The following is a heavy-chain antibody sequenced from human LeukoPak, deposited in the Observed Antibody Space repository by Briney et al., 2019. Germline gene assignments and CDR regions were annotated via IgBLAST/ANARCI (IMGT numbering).Heavy chain of an antibody. Sequence: PGGSLRLSCAASGFTFSSYAMSWVRQAPGMGLEWVSAISGSGGSTYYADSVKGRFTISRDNSKNTLYLQMNSLRAEDTAVYYCAGPPIGRYFQHWGQGTLVTVSS. J-gene: IGHJ1*01. CDR1: GFTFSSYA. CDR2: ISGSGGST. V-gene: IGHV3-23*01. D-gene: IGHD2/OR15-2a*01. CDR3: AGPPIGRYFQH.